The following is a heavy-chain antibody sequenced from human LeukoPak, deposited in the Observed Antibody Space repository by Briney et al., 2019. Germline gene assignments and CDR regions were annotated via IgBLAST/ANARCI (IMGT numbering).Heavy chain of an antibody. CDR2: INPNSGGT. J-gene: IGHJ4*02. V-gene: IGHV1-2*02. CDR1: GYTFTGYY. D-gene: IGHD2-2*01. CDR3: ARVYCSSTSCFGYFDY. Sequence: ASVKVSRKASGYTFTGYYMHWVRQAPGQGLEWMGWINPNSGGTNYAQKFQGRVTMTRDTSISTAYMELSRLRSDDTAVYYCARVYCSSTSCFGYFDYWGQGTLVTVSS.